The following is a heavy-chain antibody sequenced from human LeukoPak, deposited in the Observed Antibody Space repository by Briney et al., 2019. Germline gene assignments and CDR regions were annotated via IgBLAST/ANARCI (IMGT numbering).Heavy chain of an antibody. CDR3: ARETHYDSSGYYVGAFDI. J-gene: IGHJ3*02. CDR1: GYTFTSYA. V-gene: IGHV1-3*01. D-gene: IGHD3-22*01. Sequence: ASVKVSSKASGYTFTSYAMHWVRQAPGQRLEWMGWINAGNGNTKYSQKFQGRVTITADESTSTAYMELSSLRSEDTAVYYCARETHYDSSGYYVGAFDIWGQGTMVTVSS. CDR2: INAGNGNT.